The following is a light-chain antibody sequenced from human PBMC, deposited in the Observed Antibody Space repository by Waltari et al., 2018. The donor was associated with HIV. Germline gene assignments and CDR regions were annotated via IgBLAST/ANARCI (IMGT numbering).Light chain of an antibody. J-gene: IGLJ3*02. Sequence: QSALTQPASLSGSPGQSNTISCTGPSSDVNDSNYGPWYQPHPDKAPTVIIYEVTRRPSGVSNRFSGSKSGNTASLTISGLLPEDEAEYFCVSYISSSTPEFGGGTKLTVL. CDR2: EVT. V-gene: IGLV2-14*01. CDR1: SSDVNDSNY. CDR3: VSYISSSTPE.